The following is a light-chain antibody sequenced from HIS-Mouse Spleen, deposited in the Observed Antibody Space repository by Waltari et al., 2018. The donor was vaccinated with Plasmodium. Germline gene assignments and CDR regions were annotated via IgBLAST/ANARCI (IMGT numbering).Light chain of an antibody. CDR1: QRVSSN. V-gene: IGKV3-15*01. CDR3: RQYNNWPRGT. J-gene: IGKJ1*01. Sequence: EIVMTQSPATLSVSPGERATLPCRASQRVSSNLAWYQQKPGQAPRLLIYGASTRATGIPARFSGSGSGTEFTLTISSMQSEDFAVYYCRQYNNWPRGTFGQGTKVEIK. CDR2: GAS.